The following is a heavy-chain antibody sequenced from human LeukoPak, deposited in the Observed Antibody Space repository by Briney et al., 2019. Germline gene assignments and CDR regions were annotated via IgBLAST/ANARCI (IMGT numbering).Heavy chain of an antibody. CDR1: GFTFISYG. J-gene: IGHJ3*02. D-gene: IGHD1-26*01. CDR3: AKYLGSGTYYDAFNI. Sequence: PGGSLRLSCAASGFTFISYGMHWVRQAPGKGLEWVAFIRYDGSNKYYADSVKGRFTISRDNSKNTLYLQMKSLRAEDTAVYCCAKYLGSGTYYDAFNIWGQGTVVTVSS. CDR2: IRYDGSNK. V-gene: IGHV3-30*02.